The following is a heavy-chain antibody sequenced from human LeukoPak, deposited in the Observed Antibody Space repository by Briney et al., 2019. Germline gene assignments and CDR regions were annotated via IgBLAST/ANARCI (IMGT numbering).Heavy chain of an antibody. J-gene: IGHJ4*02. Sequence: GASVKVSCKASGYTFAGYYMHWVRQAPGQGLEWMGWINPNSGGTNYAQKFQGRVTMTRDTSISTAYMELSRLRSDDTAVYYCARDLTVTHGGPLGYWGQGTLVTVSS. V-gene: IGHV1-2*02. CDR1: GYTFAGYY. D-gene: IGHD4-17*01. CDR2: INPNSGGT. CDR3: ARDLTVTHGGPLGY.